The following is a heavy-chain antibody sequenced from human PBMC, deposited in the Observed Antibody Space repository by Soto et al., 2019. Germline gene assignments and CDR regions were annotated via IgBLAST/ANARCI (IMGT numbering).Heavy chain of an antibody. Sequence: GGSLRLSCAASGFTFSSYAMSWVRQAPGKGLEWVSAISGSGGSTYYADSVKGRFTISRDNSKNTLYLQMNSLRAEDTAVYYCAKGLRQQLFLWGNYGMDVWGQGTTVTVSS. V-gene: IGHV3-23*01. J-gene: IGHJ6*02. CDR3: AKGLRQQLFLWGNYGMDV. D-gene: IGHD6-6*01. CDR2: ISGSGGST. CDR1: GFTFSSYA.